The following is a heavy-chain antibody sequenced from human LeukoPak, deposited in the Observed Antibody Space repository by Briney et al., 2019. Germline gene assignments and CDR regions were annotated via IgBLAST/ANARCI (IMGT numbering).Heavy chain of an antibody. CDR2: IYYSGST. CDR1: GGSFSGYY. V-gene: IGHV4-59*08. J-gene: IGHJ2*01. CDR3: ARQMEDWYFDL. D-gene: IGHD3-3*01. Sequence: SETLSLTCAVYGGSFSGYYWSWIRQPPGKGLEWIGYIYYSGSTNYNPSLKSRVTISVDTSKNQFSLKLSSVTAADTAVYYCARQMEDWYFDLWGRGTLVTVSS.